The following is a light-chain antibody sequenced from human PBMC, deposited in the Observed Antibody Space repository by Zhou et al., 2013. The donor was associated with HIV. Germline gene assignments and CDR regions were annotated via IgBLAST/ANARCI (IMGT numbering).Light chain of an antibody. CDR3: MQALQTPLT. J-gene: IGKJ5*01. V-gene: IGKV2-30*01. CDR1: QSLLYSDGNTF. CDR2: QVS. Sequence: VMTQTPLSLSVTLGQPASISCRSSQSLLYSDGNTFLHWFQQRPGQSPRRLIYQVSKRDSGVPDRFSGSGSGTDFTLKISRVEAEDVGVYYCMQALQTPLTFGQGTRLEIK.